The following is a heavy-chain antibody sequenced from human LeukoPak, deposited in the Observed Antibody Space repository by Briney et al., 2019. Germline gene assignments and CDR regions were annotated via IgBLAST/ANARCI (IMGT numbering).Heavy chain of an antibody. V-gene: IGHV3-23*01. CDR2: VSGSGVST. CDR3: AKGVEDSGIYYYYYMDV. Sequence: GGSLRLSWAASGFTFSSYTFGTYAMSWVRQAPGKGLEWVSAVSGSGVSTYYADSVKGRFTISRDNSKNTLYLQMNGLRAEDTAVYYCAKGVEDSGIYYYYYMDVWGKGTTVTVSS. CDR1: GFTFSSYTFGTYA. J-gene: IGHJ6*03. D-gene: IGHD2-15*01.